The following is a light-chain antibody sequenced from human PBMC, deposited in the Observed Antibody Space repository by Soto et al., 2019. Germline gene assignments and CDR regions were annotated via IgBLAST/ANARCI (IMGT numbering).Light chain of an antibody. J-gene: IGKJ1*01. CDR2: TAS. Sequence: IQMTQSPSTVSASVGDRVAISCRASESIGIWLAWYQQKPGKAPRFLIYTASTLLGGVPSRFSGSGSGTEFTLTIISLQHDEFATFYCQQYRDYSWTFGEGTKVEIK. V-gene: IGKV1-5*03. CDR1: ESIGIW. CDR3: QQYRDYSWT.